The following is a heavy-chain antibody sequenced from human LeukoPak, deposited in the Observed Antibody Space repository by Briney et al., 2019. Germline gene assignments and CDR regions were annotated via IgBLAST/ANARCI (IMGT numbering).Heavy chain of an antibody. D-gene: IGHD3-16*01. J-gene: IGHJ6*03. CDR1: GYIFTDYY. V-gene: IGHV1-69-2*01. Sequence: ASVKISCKASGYIFTDYYMNWVRQAPGQGPEWMGRVDPENGETICADNFQGRVTITSDTSTETSYVELRNLRSDDTAIYYCTKGSGVMNPLMDFWGRGTTVTVSS. CDR3: TKGSGVMNPLMDF. CDR2: VDPENGET.